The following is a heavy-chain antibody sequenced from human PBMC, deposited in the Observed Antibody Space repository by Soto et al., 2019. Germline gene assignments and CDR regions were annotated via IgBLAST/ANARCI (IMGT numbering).Heavy chain of an antibody. V-gene: IGHV1-8*01. D-gene: IGHD3-22*01. Sequence: QVQLVQSGAEVKKPGASVKVSCKASGYTFTSYDINWVRQATGQGLEWMGWMSPNNNNTGYAKKLQARVTMTRNTFISTAHRALSSLRAEDTAVYYCARGRYYYDTTGLGYWGQGTLVTVSS. CDR2: MSPNNNNT. CDR1: GYTFTSYD. CDR3: ARGRYYYDTTGLGY. J-gene: IGHJ4*02.